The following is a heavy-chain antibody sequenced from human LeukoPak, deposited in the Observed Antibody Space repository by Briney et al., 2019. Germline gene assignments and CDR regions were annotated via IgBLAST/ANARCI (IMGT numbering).Heavy chain of an antibody. CDR2: IYADGSS. J-gene: IGHJ4*02. D-gene: IGHD3-10*01. CDR1: GGPVGSDNAY. CDR3: ARGYYYRT. Sequence: SETLSLTCTVSGGPVGSDNAYWNWIRQPAGKGLEWIGRIYADGSSTYNPSLKSRVTILVDTSKNQFSLRLSSMTAADTAVYYCARGYYYRTWGLGTLVTVSS. V-gene: IGHV4-61*02.